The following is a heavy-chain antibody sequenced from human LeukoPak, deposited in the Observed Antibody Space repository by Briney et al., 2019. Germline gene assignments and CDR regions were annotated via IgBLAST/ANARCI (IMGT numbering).Heavy chain of an antibody. J-gene: IGHJ4*02. D-gene: IGHD1-26*01. Sequence: SETLSLTCTVSGDSITAYYWSWIRQPPGKGLEWIGYIYYTGSTNYNPSLKNRVTISLDTSKNQLSLRLSSVTTADTAVYYCARDGSTTVWYSGDYWGQGILVTVSS. V-gene: IGHV4-59*01. CDR1: GDSITAYY. CDR2: IYYTGST. CDR3: ARDGSTTVWYSGDY.